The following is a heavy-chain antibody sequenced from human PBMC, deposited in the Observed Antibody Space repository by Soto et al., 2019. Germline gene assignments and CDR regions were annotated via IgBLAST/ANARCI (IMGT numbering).Heavy chain of an antibody. CDR2: ISTYNGIT. CDR3: ARGGVPATYDYYYMDV. V-gene: IGHV1-18*01. CDR1: GYTFSSYG. Sequence: QVQLVQSGAEVKKPGASVKVSCKASGYTFSSYGISWVRRAPGQGLEWMGWISTYNGITNYAPKLQDRVTMTTDTSTSTAYRELRSLRSDDTAVYFCARGGVPATYDYYYMDVWGKGTTVTVSS. D-gene: IGHD3-3*01. J-gene: IGHJ6*03.